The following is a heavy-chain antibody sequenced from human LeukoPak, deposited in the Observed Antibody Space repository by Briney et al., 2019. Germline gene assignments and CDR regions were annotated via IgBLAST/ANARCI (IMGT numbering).Heavy chain of an antibody. V-gene: IGHV5-51*01. CDR2: IYPGDSNI. Sequence: MHGESLKISCKGSGYTFTSYWIGWVRQMPGKGLEWMGIIYPGDSNIRYSPSFQGQVTISADRSISTAYLQWSSLKASDTAMYYCARLAVSSIWSVYFDHWGQGTLVTVSS. J-gene: IGHJ4*02. CDR3: ARLAVSSIWSVYFDH. CDR1: GYTFTSYW. D-gene: IGHD6-13*01.